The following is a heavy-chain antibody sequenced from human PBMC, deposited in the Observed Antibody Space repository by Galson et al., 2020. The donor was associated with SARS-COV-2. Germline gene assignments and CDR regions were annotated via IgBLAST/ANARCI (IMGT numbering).Heavy chain of an antibody. CDR1: GFTFNNYG. V-gene: IGHV3-33*01. CDR2: IWNDGSDK. CDR3: ARDDIVVVPESLRSEYCGGRNCYSSYGMDV. Sequence: GESLKISCEGSGFTFNNYGMHWVRQAPGKGLEWVAVIWNDGSDKYYADSVKGRFTISRDNFKNTLYLQMNSLRAEDTAIYYCARDDIVVVPESLRSEYCGGRNCYSSYGMDVWGQGTTVTISS. D-gene: IGHD2-2*01. J-gene: IGHJ6*02.